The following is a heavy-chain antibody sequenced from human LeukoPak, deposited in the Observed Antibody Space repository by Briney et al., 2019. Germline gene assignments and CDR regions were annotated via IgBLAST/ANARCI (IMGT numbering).Heavy chain of an antibody. Sequence: SETLSLTCTVSGGSISSYYWSWIRQPPGKGLEWIGEINHSGSTNYNPSLKSRVTISVDTSKNQFSLKLSSVTAADTAVYYCARGRDVSSWRNFDYWGQGTLVTVSS. J-gene: IGHJ4*02. D-gene: IGHD6-13*01. V-gene: IGHV4-34*01. CDR3: ARGRDVSSWRNFDY. CDR2: INHSGST. CDR1: GGSISSYY.